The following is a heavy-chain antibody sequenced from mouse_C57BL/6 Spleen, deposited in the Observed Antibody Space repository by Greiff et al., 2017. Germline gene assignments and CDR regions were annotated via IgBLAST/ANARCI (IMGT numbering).Heavy chain of an antibody. CDR3: ARSATGKVFAY. V-gene: IGHV1-69*01. D-gene: IGHD4-1*02. J-gene: IGHJ3*01. Sequence: VQLQQPGAELVMPGASVKLSCKASGYTFTSYWMHWVKQRPGQGLEWIGEIDPSDSYTNYNQKFKGKSTLTVDKSSSTAYMQLSSLTSEDSAVYYCARSATGKVFAYWGQGTLVTVSA. CDR1: GYTFTSYW. CDR2: IDPSDSYT.